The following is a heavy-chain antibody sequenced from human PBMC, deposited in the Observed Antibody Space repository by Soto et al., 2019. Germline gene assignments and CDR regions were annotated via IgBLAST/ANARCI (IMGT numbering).Heavy chain of an antibody. D-gene: IGHD2-15*01. CDR1: GFTFSSYS. CDR3: ARDVVGLRATFDP. Sequence: GGSLRLSCAASGFTFSSYSMNWVRQAPGKGLEWVSSISSSSSYIYYADSVKGRFTISRDNAKHSLYLQMNSLRAEDTAVYYCARDVVGLRATFDPWGQGTLVTVSS. V-gene: IGHV3-21*01. J-gene: IGHJ5*02. CDR2: ISSSSSYI.